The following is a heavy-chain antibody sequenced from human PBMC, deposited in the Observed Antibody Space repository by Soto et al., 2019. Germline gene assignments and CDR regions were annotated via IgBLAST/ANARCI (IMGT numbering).Heavy chain of an antibody. V-gene: IGHV3-72*01. CDR1: GFTFSDHY. J-gene: IGHJ6*03. Sequence: EVQLVESGGGLVQPGGSLRLSCAASGFTFSDHYMDWVRQAPGKGLEWVGRSKNKADSYTTEYAASVKGRFTIARDDSKSSPYLQMNSLKTDDTAVYYCASIRNIDVWGKGTTVTVSS. CDR3: ASIRNIDV. CDR2: SKNKADSYTT. D-gene: IGHD3-3*01.